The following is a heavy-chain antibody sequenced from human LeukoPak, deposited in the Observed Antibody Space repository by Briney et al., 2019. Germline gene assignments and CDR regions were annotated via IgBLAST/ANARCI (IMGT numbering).Heavy chain of an antibody. CDR1: GYTFTAYF. J-gene: IGHJ4*01. CDR2: INPNSGAT. CDR3: TRPPTITTWRIFDF. Sequence: ASVKVSCKASGYTFTAYFIHWVRQAPGQGLEWMGWINPNSGATHYEWNSQGRVTMTRDTSISTAYMALSSPRADDTAVYYRTRPPTITTWRIFDFSGHGTLVTVSS. V-gene: IGHV1-2*02. D-gene: IGHD4-11*01.